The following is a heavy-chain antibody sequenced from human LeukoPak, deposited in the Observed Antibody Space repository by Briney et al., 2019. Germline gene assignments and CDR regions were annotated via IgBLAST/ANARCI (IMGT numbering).Heavy chain of an antibody. V-gene: IGHV4-39*01. D-gene: IGHD2-15*01. CDR2: IYYTGTT. J-gene: IGHJ5*02. CDR1: GGSISSTTYY. Sequence: SETLSLTCNVSGGSISSTTYYWGWIRQPPGKGLEWIGSIYYTGTTYYSPSLTSRVTVSVHTSKNQFSLKLSSVTAADTAVYYCARQQCNGGSCYSRAIWFDPWGQGTLVTVSS. CDR3: ARQQCNGGSCYSRAIWFDP.